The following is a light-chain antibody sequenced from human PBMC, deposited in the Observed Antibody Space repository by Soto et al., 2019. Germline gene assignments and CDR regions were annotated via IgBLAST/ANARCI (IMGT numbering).Light chain of an antibody. CDR3: SSYTSSSTLVYV. J-gene: IGLJ1*01. Sequence: QSALTQPPSASGSPGQSVAISCTGTSSDVGGYNYVSWYQQHPGKAPKLMIYEVNKRPSGVPDRFSGSKSGNTASLTVSGLQAEDEADYYCSSYTSSSTLVYVFGTGTKVTVL. V-gene: IGLV2-8*01. CDR1: SSDVGGYNY. CDR2: EVN.